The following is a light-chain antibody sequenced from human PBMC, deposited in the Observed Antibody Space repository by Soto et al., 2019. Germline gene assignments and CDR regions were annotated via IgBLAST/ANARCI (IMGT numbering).Light chain of an antibody. CDR1: SSNIGAGYD. CDR3: SSFADGFNVV. Sequence: QSVLTQPPSVSGAPGQRVTISCTGNSSNIGAGYDVHWYQQLPGKAPKLLIYEVFKRPSEIPARFSASKSGNTASLIVSGLQPEDEAEYFCSSFADGFNVVFGGGTKLTVL. V-gene: IGLV1-40*01. J-gene: IGLJ2*01. CDR2: EVF.